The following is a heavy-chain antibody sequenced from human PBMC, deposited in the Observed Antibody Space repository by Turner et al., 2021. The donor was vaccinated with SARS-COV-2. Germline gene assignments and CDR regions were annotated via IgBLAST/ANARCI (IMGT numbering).Heavy chain of an antibody. D-gene: IGHD6-19*01. J-gene: IGHJ4*02. V-gene: IGHV3-33*01. CDR1: GLTFSSYG. CDR3: ARDKGEGSSGWLIPSGSYYFDY. Sequence: QVQLVESGGGVVQPGRSLRLSCAASGLTFSSYGMHWVRQAPGKGLECVAFIWYYVSNKYYADSLKGRFTISRDNSKNTLYLQMNSLRAEDTAVYYCARDKGEGSSGWLIPSGSYYFDYWGQGTLVTVSS. CDR2: IWYYVSNK.